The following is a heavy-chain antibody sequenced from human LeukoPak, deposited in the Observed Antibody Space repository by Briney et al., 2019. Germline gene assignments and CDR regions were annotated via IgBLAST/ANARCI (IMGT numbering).Heavy chain of an antibody. CDR2: INPNSGGA. CDR3: ARDIVEVTAALFWFDL. CDR1: GYTSTGHY. D-gene: IGHD2-2*01. Sequence: ASVKVSCKASGYTSTGHYMHWVRQAPGQGLEWVGRINPNSGGAHYAQKFQGRVTMTRDTSINTAYMELSRLRSDDTAVYYCARDIVEVTAALFWFDLWGQGTLVTVSS. V-gene: IGHV1-2*06. J-gene: IGHJ5*02.